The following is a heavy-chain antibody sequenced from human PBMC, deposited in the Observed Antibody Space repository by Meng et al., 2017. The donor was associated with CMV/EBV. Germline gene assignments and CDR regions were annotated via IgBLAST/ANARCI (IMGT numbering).Heavy chain of an antibody. V-gene: IGHV3-23*01. CDR3: AKGELVYCGGDCYLDY. D-gene: IGHD2-21*01. CDR1: GFTFSSYA. J-gene: IGHJ4*02. Sequence: GESMKISCAASGFTFSSYAMSWVRQAPGKGLEWVSAISGSGGSTYYADSVKGRFTISRGNSKNTLYLQMNSLRAEDTAVYYCAKGELVYCGGDCYLDYWGQGTLVTVSS. CDR2: ISGSGGST.